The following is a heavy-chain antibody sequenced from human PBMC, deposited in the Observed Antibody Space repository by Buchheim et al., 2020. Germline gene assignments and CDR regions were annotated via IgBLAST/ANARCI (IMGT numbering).Heavy chain of an antibody. D-gene: IGHD5-12*01. CDR3: AREGSGYDPAYYFDY. V-gene: IGHV3-53*02. CDR1: GFTVSSNY. J-gene: IGHJ4*02. CDR2: IYSGGST. Sequence: EVQLVETGGGLIQPGGSLRLSCAASGFTVSSNYMSWVRQAPGKGLEWVSVIYSGGSTYYADSVKGRFTISRDNSKKTLDLQMNSLRAEDTAVYYCAREGSGYDPAYYFDYWGQGTL.